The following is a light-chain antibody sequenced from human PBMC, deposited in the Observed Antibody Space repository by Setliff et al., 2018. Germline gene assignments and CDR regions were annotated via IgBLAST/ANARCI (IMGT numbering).Light chain of an antibody. CDR1: SSDVGSYDF. V-gene: IGLV2-14*03. Sequence: QSVLTQPASVSGSPGQSITISCSGTSSDVGSYDFVSWYQQHAGKAPKLIIYDVSNRPSGVSNRFSGSKAGNTASLTISGLQADDEADYYCSSYTSSSTDVFGTGTKGTVL. CDR3: SSYTSSSTDV. CDR2: DVS. J-gene: IGLJ1*01.